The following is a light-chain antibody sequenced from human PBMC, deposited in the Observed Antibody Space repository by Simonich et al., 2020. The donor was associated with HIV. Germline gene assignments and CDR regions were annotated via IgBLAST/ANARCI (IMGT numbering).Light chain of an antibody. V-gene: IGLV2-23*01. CDR1: SSDVDGYNY. CDR3: CSYAGTSSFWV. Sequence: QSALPQPASVSGYPGQSITISCTGSSSDVDGYNYVSWYQQHPGKAPKLMIYESNKRPAGVSNRFSGSNSGNTASLTISVLQAEDEADYYCCSYAGTSSFWVFGGGTKLTVL. J-gene: IGLJ3*02. CDR2: ESN.